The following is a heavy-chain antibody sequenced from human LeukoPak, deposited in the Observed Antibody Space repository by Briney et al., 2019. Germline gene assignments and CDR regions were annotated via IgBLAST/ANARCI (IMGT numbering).Heavy chain of an antibody. CDR1: VGTFSSYA. Sequence: SVKVSCKASVGTFSSYAISWVRQSPGQGLEWMGRIIPILGIANYAQKFQGRVTITADKSTTTAYMELSSLRSEDRAVYYCATRYDTELDYWGQGTLVTVSS. CDR2: IIPILGIA. CDR3: ATRYDTELDY. J-gene: IGHJ4*02. V-gene: IGHV1-69*04. D-gene: IGHD3-9*01.